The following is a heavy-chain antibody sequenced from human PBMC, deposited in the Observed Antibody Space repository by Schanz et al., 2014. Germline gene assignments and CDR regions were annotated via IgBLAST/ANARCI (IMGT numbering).Heavy chain of an antibody. J-gene: IGHJ6*02. D-gene: IGHD3-3*02. Sequence: QVQLQESGPGLVKPSQTLSLTCTVSGGSISSGGYYWSWIRQHPGKGLEWIGYIYYSGRTYYNPSLKCRVTISVDPSKNQFSLKLSSVTAADTAVYYCARDQGTGALPILRPAYGMDLWGQGTTVTVSS. CDR2: IYYSGRT. V-gene: IGHV4-31*03. CDR1: GGSISSGGYY. CDR3: ARDQGTGALPILRPAYGMDL.